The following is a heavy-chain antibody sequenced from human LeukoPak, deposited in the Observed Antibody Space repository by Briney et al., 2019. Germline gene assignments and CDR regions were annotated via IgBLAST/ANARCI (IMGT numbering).Heavy chain of an antibody. CDR1: GFTFSSYS. J-gene: IGHJ4*02. Sequence: GGSLRLSCAASGFTFSSYSMNWVRQAPGKGLEWVSYISSSNSYIYYADSVKGRFTISRDNAKNSLYLQMNSLRAEDTAVYYCARVRSGWYEDYWGQGTLVTVSS. D-gene: IGHD6-19*01. CDR2: ISSSNSYI. V-gene: IGHV3-21*01. CDR3: ARVRSGWYEDY.